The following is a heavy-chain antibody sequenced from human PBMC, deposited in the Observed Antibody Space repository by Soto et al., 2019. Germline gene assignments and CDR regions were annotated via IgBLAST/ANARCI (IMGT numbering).Heavy chain of an antibody. CDR1: GGTFSSYT. D-gene: IGHD2-8*02. J-gene: IGHJ4*02. V-gene: IGHV1-69*02. Sequence: QVQLVQSGAEVKKPGSSVKVSCKASGGTFSSYTISWVRQAPGQGLEWMGRIIPILGIANYAQKFQGRVTITADKSTSTAYMELSSLRSEATAVYYCARSPSSTGGFDYWGQGTLVTVSS. CDR2: IIPILGIA. CDR3: ARSPSSTGGFDY.